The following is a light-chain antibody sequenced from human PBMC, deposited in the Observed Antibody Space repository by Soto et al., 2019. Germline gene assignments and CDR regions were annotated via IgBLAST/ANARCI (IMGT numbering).Light chain of an antibody. V-gene: IGKV1-39*01. J-gene: IGKJ1*01. Sequence: DIQMTQSPSSLSASVGDRVTITCRSSQNIHSHLHWYQQKPGKAPNLLIYAASSLESGVSSRFSGSGSGTDFILTISSLEPEDFATYYCQQTYSTLWTFGQGTKVEIK. CDR2: AAS. CDR3: QQTYSTLWT. CDR1: QNIHSH.